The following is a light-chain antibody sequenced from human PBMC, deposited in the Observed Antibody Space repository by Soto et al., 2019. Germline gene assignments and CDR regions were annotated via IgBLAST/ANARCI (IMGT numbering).Light chain of an antibody. CDR2: DNN. CDR1: SSNIGALYD. CDR3: QSYDNSLSGHVV. J-gene: IGLJ2*01. Sequence: QSVLTQPPSVSGAPGQRVTISCTGSSSNIGALYDVNWYHQLPGTAPKLLIYDNNNRPSGVPDRFSGSKSGTSASLAITGLQAEDEADYYCQSYDNSLSGHVVFGGGTKVTVL. V-gene: IGLV1-40*01.